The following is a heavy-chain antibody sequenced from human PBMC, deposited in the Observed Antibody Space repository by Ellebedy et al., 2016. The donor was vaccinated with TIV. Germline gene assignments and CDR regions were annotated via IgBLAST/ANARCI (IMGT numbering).Heavy chain of an antibody. CDR2: VSPEGCVQ. J-gene: IGHJ2*01. Sequence: PGGSLRLSCTASGFTFINYGMHWVRRAPGKRLEWVAVVSPEGCVQYYSDSVKGRFTVSRDNSKNTVYLQMNTLRPEDTAVYYCAKEPGIHAGPWYFDLWGRGTHVRVSS. CDR3: AKEPGIHAGPWYFDL. CDR1: GFTFINYG. D-gene: IGHD1-1*01. V-gene: IGHV3-30*18.